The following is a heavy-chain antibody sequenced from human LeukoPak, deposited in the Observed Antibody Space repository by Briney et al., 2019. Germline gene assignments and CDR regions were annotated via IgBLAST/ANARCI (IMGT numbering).Heavy chain of an antibody. V-gene: IGHV1-46*01. J-gene: IGHJ4*02. CDR3: AGPWNRGVIIAPPDY. D-gene: IGHD3-10*01. Sequence: ASVKVSCKASGYTFTSYYMHWVRQAPGQGLEWMGIINPSGGSTSYAQKFQGRVTMTTDTSTSTAYMEVRSLRSDDTAVYYCAGPWNRGVIIAPPDYWGQGTLVTVSS. CDR1: GYTFTSYY. CDR2: INPSGGST.